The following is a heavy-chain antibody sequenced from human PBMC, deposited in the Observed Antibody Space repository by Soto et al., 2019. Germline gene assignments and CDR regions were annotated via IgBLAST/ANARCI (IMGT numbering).Heavy chain of an antibody. J-gene: IGHJ4*02. D-gene: IGHD1-7*01. Sequence: QVQLVESGGGVVQPGRSLRLSCAASGFTFSSYAMHWVRQAPGKGLEWVAVISYDGSNKYYADSVKGRFTISRDNSKNTMYLQMNSLRAEDTAVYYCAKDLLITGNTVGLDCWGQGTLVTVSS. CDR1: GFTFSSYA. CDR3: AKDLLITGNTVGLDC. CDR2: ISYDGSNK. V-gene: IGHV3-30-3*01.